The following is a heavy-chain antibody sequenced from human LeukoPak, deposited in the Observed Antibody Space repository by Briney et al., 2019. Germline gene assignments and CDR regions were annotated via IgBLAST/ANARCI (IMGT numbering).Heavy chain of an antibody. D-gene: IGHD3-3*02. J-gene: IGHJ6*03. CDR3: ARERHFWSGYENYYYMDV. CDR2: IYTSGST. V-gene: IGHV4-4*07. Sequence: SETLSLTCTVSGGSISSYYWGWIRQPAGKGLEWIGRIYTSGSTNYNPSLKSRVTMSVDTSKNQFSLKLSSVTAADTAVYYCARERHFWSGYENYYYMDVWGKGTTVTVSS. CDR1: GGSISSYY.